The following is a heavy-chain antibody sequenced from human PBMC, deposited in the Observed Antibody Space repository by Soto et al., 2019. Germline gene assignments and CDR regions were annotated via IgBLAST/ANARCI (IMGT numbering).Heavy chain of an antibody. J-gene: IGHJ6*02. V-gene: IGHV1-18*01. CDR1: GYTFTNYG. CDR2: ISAYNGNT. D-gene: IGHD6-13*01. CDR3: ARDPEQLGYYYGMDV. Sequence: ASVKVSCKASGYTFTNYGISWVRQAPGQGLEWMGWISAYNGNTNYAQKLQGRVTMTTDTSTSTAYMELRSLRSDDTAVYYCARDPEQLGYYYGMDVWGQGTTVTVSS.